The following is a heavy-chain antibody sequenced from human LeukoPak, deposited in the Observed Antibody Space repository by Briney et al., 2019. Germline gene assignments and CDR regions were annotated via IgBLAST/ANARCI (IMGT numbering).Heavy chain of an antibody. CDR1: GFTFSSYA. V-gene: IGHV3-23*01. CDR3: AKALSSGKPNWFDP. CDR2: ISGSGGSA. D-gene: IGHD3-22*01. J-gene: IGHJ5*02. Sequence: QTGGSLRLSCAASGFTFSSYAMSWVRQAPGKGLEWVSAISGSGGSAYYADSVKGRFTISRDNSKNTLYLQMNSLRAEDTAVYYCAKALSSGKPNWFDPWGQGTLVTVSS.